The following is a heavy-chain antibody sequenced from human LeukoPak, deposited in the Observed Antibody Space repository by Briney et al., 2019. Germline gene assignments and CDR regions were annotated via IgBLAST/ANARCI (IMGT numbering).Heavy chain of an antibody. CDR3: ARVGGSSSFGY. CDR1: GGSISSYY. Sequence: PSETLSLTCTVSGGSISSYYWSWIRQPPGKGLEWIGHIYNSGSTNYNPSLKSRVTISVDTSKNQFSLKVSSVTAADTAVYYCARVGGSSSFGYWGQGTLVTVSS. D-gene: IGHD6-6*01. V-gene: IGHV4-59*01. CDR2: IYNSGST. J-gene: IGHJ4*02.